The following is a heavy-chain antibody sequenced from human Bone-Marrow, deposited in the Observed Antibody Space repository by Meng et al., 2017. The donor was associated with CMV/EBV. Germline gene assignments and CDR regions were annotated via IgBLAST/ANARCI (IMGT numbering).Heavy chain of an antibody. J-gene: IGHJ5*02. CDR2: IYTSGST. CDR1: GGSISSGSYY. D-gene: IGHD5-24*01. CDR3: ARGSGDGYNLGWFDP. Sequence: QVPPLGSGPGLVKPSQTLPLTCTVSGGSISSGSYYWSWSRQPAGKGLEWIGRIYTSGSTNYNPSLKSRVTISVDTSKNQFSLKLSSVTAADTAVYYCARGSGDGYNLGWFDPWGQGTLVTVSS. V-gene: IGHV4-61*02.